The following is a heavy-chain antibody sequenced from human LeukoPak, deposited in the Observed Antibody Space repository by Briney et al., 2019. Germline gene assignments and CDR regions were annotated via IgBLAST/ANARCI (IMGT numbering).Heavy chain of an antibody. V-gene: IGHV1-69*06. CDR2: IIPIFGTA. Sequence: SVKVSCKASGGTFSSYAISWVRQAPGQGLEWMGGIIPIFGTANYAQKFQGRVTITADKSTSTAYMELSRLRSDDTAVYYCAREEVTGTSLGYWGQGTLVTVSS. CDR1: GGTFSSYA. J-gene: IGHJ4*02. CDR3: AREEVTGTSLGY. D-gene: IGHD1-20*01.